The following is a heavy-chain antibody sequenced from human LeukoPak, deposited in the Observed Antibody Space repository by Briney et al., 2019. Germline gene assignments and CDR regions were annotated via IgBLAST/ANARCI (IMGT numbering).Heavy chain of an antibody. Sequence: GGSLRLSCAASGFTFDDFGMSWVRQAPGKGLEWVSGINWNGGSTGYADSVKGRFSISRDNAKNSLYLQMNSLRAEDTALYHCARVLLWFGELSHDAFDIWGQGTMVTVSS. V-gene: IGHV3-20*01. CDR3: ARVLLWFGELSHDAFDI. D-gene: IGHD3-10*01. CDR2: INWNGGST. J-gene: IGHJ3*02. CDR1: GFTFDDFG.